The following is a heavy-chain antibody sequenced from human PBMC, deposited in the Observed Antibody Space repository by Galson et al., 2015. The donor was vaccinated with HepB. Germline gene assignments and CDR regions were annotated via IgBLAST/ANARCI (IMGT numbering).Heavy chain of an antibody. CDR2: IFSNDEK. Sequence: PALVKPTPTLTLTCTVSGFSLSNARMGVSWIRQPPGKALEWLAHIFSNDEKSYSTSLKSRLTISKDTSKSQVVLTMTNMDPVDTATYYCARVSRGKGDAFDIWGQGTMVTVSS. CDR3: ARVSRGKGDAFDI. J-gene: IGHJ3*02. V-gene: IGHV2-26*01. D-gene: IGHD3-10*01. CDR1: GFSLSNARMG.